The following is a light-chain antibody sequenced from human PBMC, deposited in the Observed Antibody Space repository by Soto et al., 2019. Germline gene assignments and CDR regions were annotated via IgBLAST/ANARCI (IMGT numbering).Light chain of an antibody. Sequence: EIVIMQPPATLSVSPGERGTLSCSASQSVSSNLAWYQQKPGQAPRRLIYGASTSATGIPARFSGSGSGTEFTLTISSLQSEDFAVYYCEEYNNWWTFGPGTKVDIK. CDR3: EEYNNWWT. CDR1: QSVSSN. V-gene: IGKV3-15*01. J-gene: IGKJ1*01. CDR2: GAS.